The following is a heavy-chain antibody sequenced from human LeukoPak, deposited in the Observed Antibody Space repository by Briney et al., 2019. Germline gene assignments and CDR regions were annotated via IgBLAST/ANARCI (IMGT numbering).Heavy chain of an antibody. CDR3: ARASGSYGSGSYYYSGMDV. CDR2: IFHSGST. V-gene: IGHV4-38-2*01. D-gene: IGHD3-10*01. CDR1: GYSIGSGFY. Sequence: SETLSLTCAVSGYSIGSGFYWGWIRQPPGKGLEWIGSIFHSGSTYYNPFLKSRVTISVDTSKNQFSLKPSSVTAADTALYYCARASGSYGSGSYYYSGMDVWGKGTTVTVSS. J-gene: IGHJ6*04.